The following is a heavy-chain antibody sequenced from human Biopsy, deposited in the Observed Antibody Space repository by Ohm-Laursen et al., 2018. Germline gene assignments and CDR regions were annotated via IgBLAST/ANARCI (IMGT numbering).Heavy chain of an antibody. CDR2: VYNSGTT. V-gene: IGHV4-31*03. CDR1: GGSITSSGYW. D-gene: IGHD2/OR15-2a*01. J-gene: IGHJ5*02. CDR3: ARAVRYRLLSDP. Sequence: TLSLTCTVSGGSITSSGYWWSWIRQRPGKGLEWIGYVYNSGTTYFNPSLKSRLTISIDTSKNQFSLKLTSVTAADTAVYYCARAVRYRLLSDPWGQGTLVTVSS.